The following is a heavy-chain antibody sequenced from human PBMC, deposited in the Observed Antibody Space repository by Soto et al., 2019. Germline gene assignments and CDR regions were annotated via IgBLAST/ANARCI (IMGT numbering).Heavy chain of an antibody. CDR3: ARTPYDFWSSGQYFFDH. J-gene: IGHJ4*02. D-gene: IGHD3-3*01. Sequence: GGSLRLSCAASGFKFSNYAMSWVRQAPGKGLEWVSLISATGGGTTFYADSVKGRFTISRDNSKKTLFLQMNSLRAEDTAIYFCARTPYDFWSSGQYFFDHWGQGTLVTVSS. V-gene: IGHV3-23*01. CDR2: ISATGGGTT. CDR1: GFKFSNYA.